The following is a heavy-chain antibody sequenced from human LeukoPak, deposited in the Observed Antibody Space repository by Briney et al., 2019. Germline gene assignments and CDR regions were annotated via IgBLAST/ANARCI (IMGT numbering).Heavy chain of an antibody. J-gene: IGHJ4*02. D-gene: IGHD6-19*01. CDR1: GFTFSDHA. CDR2: IRATGTTT. CDR3: AKVSWLGTLPSYHFDS. V-gene: IGHV3-23*01. Sequence: GGALRLSCAASGFTFSDHAMSWVRQAPGKGLEWVSAIRATGTTTFYAAPVKGRFTISRDNSKNTADLQMNSLRAEDTAFYYCAKVSWLGTLPSYHFDSWGQGTQVTVSS.